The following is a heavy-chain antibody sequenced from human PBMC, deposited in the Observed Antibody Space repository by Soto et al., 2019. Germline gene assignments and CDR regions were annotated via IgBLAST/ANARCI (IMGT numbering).Heavy chain of an antibody. V-gene: IGHV4-39*01. D-gene: IGHD2-2*01. CDR3: APSRVYCSSTRCYPLYYYYGMDV. Sequence: PSETLSLTCTVSGGSISSSSYYWGWIRQPPGKGLEWIGSIYYSGSTYYNPSLKSRVTISVDTSKNQFSLKLSSVTAADTAVYYCAPSRVYCSSTRCYPLYYYYGMDVWGEGTTVTVSS. CDR1: GGSISSSSYY. J-gene: IGHJ6*04. CDR2: IYYSGST.